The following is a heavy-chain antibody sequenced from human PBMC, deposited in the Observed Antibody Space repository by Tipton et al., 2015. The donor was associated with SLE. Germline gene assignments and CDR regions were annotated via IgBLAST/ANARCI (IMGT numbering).Heavy chain of an antibody. CDR1: YDSISTYW. J-gene: IGHJ3*01. D-gene: IGHD1-20*01. V-gene: IGHV4-59*01. CDR2: AYYSGNT. CDR3: AKLLLIGNRHSDAFDV. Sequence: TLSLTCTVSYDSISTYWWSWIRQPPGKGLEWIGYAYYSGNTNYNPSLKSRVSISIDTSKNQVSLKLSSVTAADTAVYYCAKLLLIGNRHSDAFDVWGQGTLVTVSS.